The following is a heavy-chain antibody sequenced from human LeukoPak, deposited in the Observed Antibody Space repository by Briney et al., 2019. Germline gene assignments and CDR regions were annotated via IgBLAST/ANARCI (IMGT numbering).Heavy chain of an antibody. Sequence: GGSLRLSCAAAGFTVSSNYMSWVRQAPGKGLEWVSVIYSGGSTYYADSVKGRFTISRDNSKNTLYLQMNSLRAEDTAVYYCARSETGPIDYWGQGTLVTVSS. CDR1: GFTVSSNY. J-gene: IGHJ4*02. V-gene: IGHV3-66*01. CDR2: IYSGGST. D-gene: IGHD1-1*01. CDR3: ARSETGPIDY.